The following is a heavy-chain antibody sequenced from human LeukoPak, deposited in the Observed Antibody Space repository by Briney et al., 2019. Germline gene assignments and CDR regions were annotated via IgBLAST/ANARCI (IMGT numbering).Heavy chain of an antibody. CDR1: GFTFSSYS. CDR3: ARRMPGDAFDV. Sequence: PGGSLRLSCAASGFTFSSYSMNWVRQAPGKGLEWVSSISSSSSYIYYADSVKGRFTISRDNAKSSLYLQMNSLRAEDTAMYFCARRMPGDAFDVWGQGTMVTVSS. J-gene: IGHJ3*01. CDR2: ISSSSSYI. V-gene: IGHV3-21*04. D-gene: IGHD2-2*01.